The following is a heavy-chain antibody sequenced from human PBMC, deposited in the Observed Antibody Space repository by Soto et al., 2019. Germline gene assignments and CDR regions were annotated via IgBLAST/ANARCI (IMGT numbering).Heavy chain of an antibody. Sequence: GGSLRLSCAASGFTFSSYAMHWVRQAPGKGLEWVAVISYDGSNKYYADSVKGRFTISRDNSKNTLYLQMNSLRAEDTAVYYCARDGNLRSIDYWGQGTLVTVSS. CDR2: ISYDGSNK. J-gene: IGHJ4*02. V-gene: IGHV3-30-3*01. CDR3: ARDGNLRSIDY. CDR1: GFTFSSYA. D-gene: IGHD5-12*01.